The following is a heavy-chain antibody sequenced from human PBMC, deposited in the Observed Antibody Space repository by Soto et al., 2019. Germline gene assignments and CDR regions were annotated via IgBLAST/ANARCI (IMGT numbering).Heavy chain of an antibody. V-gene: IGHV4-30-4*01. CDR3: ARATYDSSTYYLDY. J-gene: IGHJ4*02. Sequence: QVQLQESGPGLVKPSQTLSLTCTVSGASISGGDYYWTWIRQPPGKGLEWIGSIYYTGNTYSNPSFESRLSISVDPSNIQFALRLTSVTAPDTAIYYCARATYDSSTYYLDYWGQGTLVTVSS. CDR1: GASISGGDYY. D-gene: IGHD3-22*01. CDR2: IYYTGNT.